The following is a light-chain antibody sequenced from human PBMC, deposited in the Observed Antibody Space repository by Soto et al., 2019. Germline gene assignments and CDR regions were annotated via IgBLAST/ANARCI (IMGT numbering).Light chain of an antibody. Sequence: QSALTQPPSVSWSPGQSVTISCTGTSSDVGSYNRVSWYQQPPGTAPKLMIYEVNNRPSGVPDRFSGSKSGNMASLTISGLQAEDEADYYCSSYTSNSTDGFGPGTKVTVL. V-gene: IGLV2-18*02. CDR2: EVN. CDR3: SSYTSNSTDG. J-gene: IGLJ1*01. CDR1: SSDVGSYNR.